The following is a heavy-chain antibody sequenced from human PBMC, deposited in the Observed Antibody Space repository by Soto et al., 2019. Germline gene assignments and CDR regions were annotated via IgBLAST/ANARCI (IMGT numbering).Heavy chain of an antibody. D-gene: IGHD2-15*01. CDR1: GYTFTGYY. J-gene: IGHJ4*02. V-gene: IGHV1-2*04. CDR2: INPNSGGT. Sequence: ASVKVSCKASGYTFTGYYMHWVRQAPGQGLEWMGWINPNSGGTNYAQKFQGWVTMTRDTSISTAYMELSRLRSDDTAVYYCARDSHYSPYYFDYWGQGTLVTVSS. CDR3: ARDSHYSPYYFDY.